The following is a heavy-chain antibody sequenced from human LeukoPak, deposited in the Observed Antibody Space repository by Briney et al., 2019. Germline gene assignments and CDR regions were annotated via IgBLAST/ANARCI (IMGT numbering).Heavy chain of an antibody. CDR1: GFTFSSYA. CDR2: INQRGSEK. J-gene: IGHJ4*02. D-gene: IGHD6-13*01. Sequence: GGPLRLSCAASGFTFSSYAMSWVRQAPGKGPEWVATINQRGSEKYYVDSVKGRFTISRDNAKNSLFLQINNLRAEDTAVYYCARGGSKSSWYWVYWGQGTLLTVPS. CDR3: ARGGSKSSWYWVY. V-gene: IGHV3-7*03.